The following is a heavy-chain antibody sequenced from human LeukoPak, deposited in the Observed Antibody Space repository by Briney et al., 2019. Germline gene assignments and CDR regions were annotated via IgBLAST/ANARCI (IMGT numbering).Heavy chain of an antibody. CDR2: ISGSGGST. D-gene: IGHD5-18*01. CDR3: AKRERGYSYGSYDY. CDR1: GFTFSSYA. Sequence: GGSPRLSCAASGFTFSSYAMSWVRQAPGKGLEWVSAISGSGGSTYYADSVKGRFTISRDNSKNTLYLQMNSLRAEDTAVYYCAKRERGYSYGSYDYWGQGTLVTVSS. J-gene: IGHJ4*02. V-gene: IGHV3-23*01.